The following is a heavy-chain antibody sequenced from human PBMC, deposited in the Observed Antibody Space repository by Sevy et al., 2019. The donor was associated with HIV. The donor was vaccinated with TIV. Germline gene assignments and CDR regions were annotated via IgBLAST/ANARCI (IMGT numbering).Heavy chain of an antibody. D-gene: IGHD3-22*01. CDR1: GFTFSDYD. V-gene: IGHV3-21*05. J-gene: IGHJ4*02. CDR3: ARAVDYYDSGGLYY. CDR2: ISSRSSYI. Sequence: GGSLRLSCAASGFTFSDYDMNWVRQAPGKGLEWVSFISSRSSYIYYADSLKGRVTISRDNAYNSLFLQMHSLRAEDTAHYYCARAVDYYDSGGLYYWGQGALVTVSS.